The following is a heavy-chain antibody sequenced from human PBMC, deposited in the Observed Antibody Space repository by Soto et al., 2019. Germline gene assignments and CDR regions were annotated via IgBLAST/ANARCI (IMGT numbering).Heavy chain of an antibody. J-gene: IGHJ6*02. D-gene: IGHD6-19*01. Sequence: GGSLRLSCAASEFIFSSHAMHWVRQAPGKGLEWVAVISYDGSKKYYADSVRGRFTISRDNPKNTLYLQMNSLRYEDTAVYYCARGSVAGLTYYYGMDVWGQGTTVTVSS. CDR1: EFIFSSHA. CDR2: ISYDGSKK. V-gene: IGHV3-30-3*01. CDR3: ARGSVAGLTYYYGMDV.